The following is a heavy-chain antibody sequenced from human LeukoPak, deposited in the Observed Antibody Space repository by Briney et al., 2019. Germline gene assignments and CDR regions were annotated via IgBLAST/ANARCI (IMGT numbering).Heavy chain of an antibody. CDR1: GYTFTDYY. CDR2: INPNSGGT. CDR3: ARGNSRGVYYFDY. Sequence: GASVKVSCKASGYTFTDYYMHWVRQAPGQGLEWMGWINPNSGGTDYAQKFQARVTMTRDTSISTAYMELSGLRSDDTAVYYCARGNSRGVYYFDYWGQGTLVTVSS. V-gene: IGHV1-2*02. J-gene: IGHJ4*02. D-gene: IGHD4-11*01.